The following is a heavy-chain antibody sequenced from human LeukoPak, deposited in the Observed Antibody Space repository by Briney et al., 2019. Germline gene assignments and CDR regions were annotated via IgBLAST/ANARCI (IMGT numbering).Heavy chain of an antibody. CDR2: ISYSGNT. V-gene: IGHV4-61*01. CDR3: ASRYHDSSGYYYDVY. Sequence: PSETLSLTCTVSGGSVSSGSYYWSWIRQPPGKGLEWIAYISYSGNTYYNPSLQSRVTISIDTPKNQFSLKLTSVTAADTAVYYCASRYHDSSGYYYDVYWGQGTLVTVSS. D-gene: IGHD3-22*01. CDR1: GGSVSSGSYY. J-gene: IGHJ4*02.